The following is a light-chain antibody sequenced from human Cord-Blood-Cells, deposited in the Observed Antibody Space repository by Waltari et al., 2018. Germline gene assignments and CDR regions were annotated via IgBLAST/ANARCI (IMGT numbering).Light chain of an antibody. Sequence: QSALTHPATVSGSPGQSITLSCTGTSSDVGSYNIISWYQQHPGKAPKLMIYEGSKRPSGVSNRFSGSKSGNTASLTISGLQAEDEADYYCCSYAGSSTYVFGTGTKVTVL. CDR3: CSYAGSSTYV. CDR1: SSDVGSYNI. CDR2: EGS. J-gene: IGLJ1*01. V-gene: IGLV2-23*01.